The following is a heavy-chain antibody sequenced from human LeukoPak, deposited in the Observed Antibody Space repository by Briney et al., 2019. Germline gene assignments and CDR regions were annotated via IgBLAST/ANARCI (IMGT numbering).Heavy chain of an antibody. Sequence: GGPLRLFCAASGFTFSSYAMRGVREAPGKGLEGFSAISGSGGSTYYADSVKGRFTISRDNSKNTLYLQMNSLRAEDTAVYYCAKWLKNYGSLDYWGQGTLVTVSS. V-gene: IGHV3-23*01. CDR1: GFTFSSYA. J-gene: IGHJ4*02. CDR2: ISGSGGST. CDR3: AKWLKNYGSLDY. D-gene: IGHD3-10*01.